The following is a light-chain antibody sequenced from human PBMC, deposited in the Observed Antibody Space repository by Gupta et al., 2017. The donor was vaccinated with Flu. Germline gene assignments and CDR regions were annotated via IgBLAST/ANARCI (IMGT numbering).Light chain of an antibody. CDR1: QNIHRW. CDR2: GAT. V-gene: IGKV1-5*03. Sequence: DIQMTQSPSTLSASVGDRVTITCRASQNIHRWLAWYQQKPGKAPKLLIYGATRLESGVPSRFSGSGSGTEFTLTISSLQPDDFATYYCQQYYMYASFGQGTKVEIK. CDR3: QQYYMYAS. J-gene: IGKJ2*03.